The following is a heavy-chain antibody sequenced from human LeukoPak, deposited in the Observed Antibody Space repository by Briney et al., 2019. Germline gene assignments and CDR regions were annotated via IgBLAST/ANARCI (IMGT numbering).Heavy chain of an antibody. V-gene: IGHV3-33*01. J-gene: IGHJ5*02. CDR3: ARGVRIAAAGTEEGGWFDP. D-gene: IGHD6-13*01. Sequence: GRSLRLSCAASGFTFSSYGMHWVRQAPGKGLEWVAVIWYDGSNKYYADSVEGRFTISRDNSKNTLYLQMNSLRAEDTAVYYCARGVRIAAAGTEEGGWFDPWGQGTLVTVSS. CDR2: IWYDGSNK. CDR1: GFTFSSYG.